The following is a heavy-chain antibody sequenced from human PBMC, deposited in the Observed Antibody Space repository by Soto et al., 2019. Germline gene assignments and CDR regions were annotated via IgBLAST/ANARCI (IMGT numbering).Heavy chain of an antibody. D-gene: IGHD2-21*02. CDR3: AKRLTNGDEGQ. Sequence: EVQLLESGGDFVQPGGSLRLSCAASGFSFSNYAMLWVRQAPGKGLESISAISAAGVSTYYADSVQGRFTISRYISKNPLYLQMNSLGGEDTAIYYCAKRLTNGDEGQWGRGALVTVSS. CDR2: ISAAGVST. V-gene: IGHV3-23*01. CDR1: GFSFSNYA. J-gene: IGHJ4*02.